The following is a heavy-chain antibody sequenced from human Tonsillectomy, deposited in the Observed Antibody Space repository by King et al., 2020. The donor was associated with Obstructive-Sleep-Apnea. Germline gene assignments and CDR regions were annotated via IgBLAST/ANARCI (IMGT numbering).Heavy chain of an antibody. V-gene: IGHV3-23*04. D-gene: IGHD2-8*01. Sequence: VQLVESGGGLVQPGGSLRLSCAASGFTFSSYAMRWGRQAPGKGVEWVSDIIGRCGSTYYASSEKGRFTISRDNSKNTRYLQMNSLRAEETAVYYCAKAWGRYCTNGVCYGYYFDYWGQGTLVTVSS. J-gene: IGHJ4*02. CDR3: AKAWGRYCTNGVCYGYYFDY. CDR2: IIGRCGST. CDR1: GFTFSSYA.